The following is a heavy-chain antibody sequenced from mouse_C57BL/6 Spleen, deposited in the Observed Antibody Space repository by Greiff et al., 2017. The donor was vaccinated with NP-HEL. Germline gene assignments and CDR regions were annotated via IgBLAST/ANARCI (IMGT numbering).Heavy chain of an antibody. CDR3: ARHALTAFDY. J-gene: IGHJ2*01. Sequence: EVQLQQSGPELVKPGASVKISCKASGYTFTDYYMNWVKQSHGKSLEWIGDINPNNGGTSYNQKFKGKATLTVDKSSSTAYMELRSLTSEDSAVYYCARHALTAFDYWGQGTTLTVSS. D-gene: IGHD4-1*01. CDR1: GYTFTDYY. V-gene: IGHV1-26*01. CDR2: INPNNGGT.